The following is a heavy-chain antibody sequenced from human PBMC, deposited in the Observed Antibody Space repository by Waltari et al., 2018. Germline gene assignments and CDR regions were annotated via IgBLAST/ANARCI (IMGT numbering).Heavy chain of an antibody. CDR3: ASRLAYYYDSSGYYY. Sequence: QVQLVQSGAEVKKPGSSVKVSCKASGGTFSSYAISWVPQAPGQGLEWMGGIIPIFGTANYAQKFQGRVTITTDESTSTAYMELSSLRSEDTAVYYCASRLAYYYDSSGYYYWGQGTLVTVSS. CDR2: IIPIFGTA. V-gene: IGHV1-69*05. CDR1: GGTFSSYA. J-gene: IGHJ4*02. D-gene: IGHD3-22*01.